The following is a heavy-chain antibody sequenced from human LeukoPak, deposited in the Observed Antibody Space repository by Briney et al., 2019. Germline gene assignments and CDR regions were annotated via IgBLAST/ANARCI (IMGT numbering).Heavy chain of an antibody. CDR3: ARLGGSGLGYYYYGMDV. CDR1: GYIFTSYW. CDR2: IYPGDSDT. V-gene: IGHV5-51*01. D-gene: IGHD6-19*01. Sequence: GASLQISCKGSGYIFTSYWIGWVRQLPGKGLEWMGIIYPGDSDTRYSPSFQGQVTISADKSISTAYLQWSSLKASDTAMYYCARLGGSGLGYYYYGMDVWGQGTTVTVSS. J-gene: IGHJ6*02.